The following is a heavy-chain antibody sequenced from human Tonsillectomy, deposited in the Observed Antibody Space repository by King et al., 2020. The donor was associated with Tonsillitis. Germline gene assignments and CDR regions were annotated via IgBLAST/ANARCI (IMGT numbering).Heavy chain of an antibody. Sequence: QLVQSGAEVKKPGSSVKVSCTVSGDSFSSYTITWVRQAPGQGLEWLGGITPAFRIADYAQKFQGRVTITADESTRTAYIEVTSLRSDDTAVYYCSRDMNRRHPKFDLWGQGTLVIGSA. CDR3: SRDMNRRHPKFDL. CDR2: ITPAFRIA. V-gene: IGHV1-69*12. CDR1: GDSFSSYT. D-gene: IGHD2/OR15-2a*01. J-gene: IGHJ5*02.